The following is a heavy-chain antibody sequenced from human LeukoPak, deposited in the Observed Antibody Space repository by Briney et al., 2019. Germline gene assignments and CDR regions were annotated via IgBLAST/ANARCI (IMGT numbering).Heavy chain of an antibody. D-gene: IGHD6-13*01. J-gene: IGHJ4*01. CDR1: GFMFTNYW. CDR3: ASASSHRIAAGGDY. CDR2: ISNDGSSR. V-gene: IGHV3-74*01. Sequence: PGGSLRLSCEASGFMFTNYWMHWARQGQGKGLGWVSRISNDGSSRHYADSVKGRFTISRDNSKNMMYLQMNSLRAEDTAVYYCASASSHRIAAGGDYWGHGTLVTVSS.